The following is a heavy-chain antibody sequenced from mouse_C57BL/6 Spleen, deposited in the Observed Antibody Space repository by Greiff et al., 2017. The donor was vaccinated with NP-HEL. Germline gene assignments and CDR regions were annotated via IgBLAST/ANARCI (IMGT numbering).Heavy chain of an antibody. CDR2: IHPSDSDT. J-gene: IGHJ2*01. Sequence: QVQLKQPGAELVKPGASVKVSCKASGYTFTSYWMHWVKQRPGQGLEWIGRIHPSDSDTNYNQKFKGKATLTVDKSSSTAYMQLSSLTSEDSAVYYCAIPNWVADYFDYWGQGTTLTVSS. CDR1: GYTFTSYW. D-gene: IGHD4-1*01. V-gene: IGHV1-74*01. CDR3: AIPNWVADYFDY.